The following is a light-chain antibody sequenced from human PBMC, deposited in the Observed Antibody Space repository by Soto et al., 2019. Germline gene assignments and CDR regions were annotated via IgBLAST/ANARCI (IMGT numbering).Light chain of an antibody. CDR2: EVS. CDR3: SSYAGSNTVV. J-gene: IGLJ2*01. V-gene: IGLV2-8*01. CDR1: SSDVGGYKY. Sequence: QSALTRPPSASGSPGQSVTISCTGTSSDVGGYKYVSWYQQHPGKAPKLMIYEVSKRPSGVPDRFSGSKSGNTASLTVSGLQAEDEADYYCSSYAGSNTVVFGGGTKVTVL.